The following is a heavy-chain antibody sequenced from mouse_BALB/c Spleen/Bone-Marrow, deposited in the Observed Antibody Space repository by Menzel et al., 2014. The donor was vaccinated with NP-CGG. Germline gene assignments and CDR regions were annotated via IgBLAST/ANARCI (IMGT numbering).Heavy chain of an antibody. V-gene: IGHV3-2*02. CDR2: INYSGFT. CDR3: AREGDSAFAY. J-gene: IGHJ3*01. CDR1: GCSITSDYA. D-gene: IGHD2-13*01. Sequence: VQLKDSGPGLVKPSQSLSLTCTVTGCSITSDYAWNWIRQFPGDKLEWMGYINYSGFTTYNPSLKSRISITRDTSKNQLFLQLNSVTTEDTATYYCAREGDSAFAYWGQGTLVTVSA.